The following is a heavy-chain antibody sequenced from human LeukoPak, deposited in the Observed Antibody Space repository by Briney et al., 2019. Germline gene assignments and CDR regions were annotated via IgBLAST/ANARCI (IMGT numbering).Heavy chain of an antibody. CDR2: IYWNDDK. CDR3: AHRRPLYDILNGYYPVVVHFDY. V-gene: IGHV2-5*01. J-gene: IGHJ4*02. D-gene: IGHD3-9*01. Sequence: SGPTLVKPTQTLTLTCTFSGFSLSTSGVGVGWIRQPPGKALEWLALIYWNDDKRYSPSLKSRLTITKDTSKNQVVLTMTNMDPVDTATYYCAHRRPLYDILNGYYPVVVHFDYWGQGTLVTVSS. CDR1: GFSLSTSGVG.